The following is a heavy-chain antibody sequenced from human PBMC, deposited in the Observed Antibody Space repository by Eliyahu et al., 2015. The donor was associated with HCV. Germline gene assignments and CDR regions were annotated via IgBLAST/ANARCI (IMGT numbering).Heavy chain of an antibody. CDR3: VIKKGDGSGSYPYYYYGMDV. J-gene: IGHJ6*02. Sequence: EVQLVESGGGLVKPGGSLRLSCAASGXTFSSYXMNWVRQAPGKGLEWXXSISSSSSYIYYADSVKGRFTISRDNAKNSLYLQMNSLRAEDTAVYYCVIKKGDGSGSYPYYYYGMDVWGQGTTVTVSS. D-gene: IGHD3-10*01. V-gene: IGHV3-21*01. CDR1: GXTFSSYX. CDR2: ISSSSSYI.